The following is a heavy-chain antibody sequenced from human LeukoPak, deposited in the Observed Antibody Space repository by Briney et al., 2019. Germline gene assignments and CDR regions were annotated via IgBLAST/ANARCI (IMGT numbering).Heavy chain of an antibody. Sequence: GGSLRLSCGASGFTFSSYWMSWVRQAPRKGLEWVANIKQDGSEKYYVDSVKGRFTISRDNAKNSLYLQMSSLRAEDTAVYYCAREDIAVPGGDYWGQGTLVTVSS. CDR1: GFTFSSYW. V-gene: IGHV3-7*01. J-gene: IGHJ4*02. CDR3: AREDIAVPGGDY. D-gene: IGHD6-19*01. CDR2: IKQDGSEK.